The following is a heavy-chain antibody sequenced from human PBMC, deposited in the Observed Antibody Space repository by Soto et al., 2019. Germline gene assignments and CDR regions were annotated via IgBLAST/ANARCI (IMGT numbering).Heavy chain of an antibody. V-gene: IGHV4-59*01. J-gene: IGHJ4*02. Sequence: PSETLSLTCTVSGGSISSYYWSWIRQPPGKGLEWIGYICYSGSTNYNPSLKSRVTISVDTSKNQFSLKLSSVTAADTAVYYCARGEGAGYSSGWFDYWGQGTLVTVSS. CDR3: ARGEGAGYSSGWFDY. D-gene: IGHD6-19*01. CDR2: ICYSGST. CDR1: GGSISSYY.